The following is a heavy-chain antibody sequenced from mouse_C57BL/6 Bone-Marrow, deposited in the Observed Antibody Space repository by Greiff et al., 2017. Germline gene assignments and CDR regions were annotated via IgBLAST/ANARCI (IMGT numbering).Heavy chain of an antibody. CDR2: LDPEDGDT. CDR3: TLQDYYGSSGFAY. V-gene: IGHV14-1*01. CDR1: GFNIKDYY. D-gene: IGHD1-1*01. Sequence: VQLQQSGAELVRPGASVKLSCTASGFNIKDYYMHWVKQRPEHGLEWIGGLDPEDGDTEYAPKFQGKATMTADTSSNTAYLQLSSLTSEDTAVYYGTLQDYYGSSGFAYWGQGTLVTVSA. J-gene: IGHJ3*01.